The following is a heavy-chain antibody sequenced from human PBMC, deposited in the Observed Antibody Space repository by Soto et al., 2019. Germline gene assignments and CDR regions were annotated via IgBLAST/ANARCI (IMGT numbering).Heavy chain of an antibody. CDR3: AKCGSQLYYYYMDV. D-gene: IGHD1-1*01. J-gene: IGHJ6*03. V-gene: IGHV3-23*01. CDR1: GFTFSTYA. Sequence: EVQLLESGGALVQPGGSLRLSCAASGFTFSTYAMSWVRQAPGKGLEWVSGISVSGGVTYYADSVKGRFTISRDNSKNTLYLQMNSLRAEDTAVYYCAKCGSQLYYYYMDVWGKGTTVTDSS. CDR2: ISVSGGVT.